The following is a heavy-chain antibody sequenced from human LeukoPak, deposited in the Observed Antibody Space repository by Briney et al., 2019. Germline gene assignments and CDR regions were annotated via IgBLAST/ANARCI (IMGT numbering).Heavy chain of an antibody. J-gene: IGHJ4*02. Sequence: ASVKVSCKSSGYTFTDYYMHWVRQAPGQGLEWMGWINPNGGGTNYAQSFQGRVTMTRDTSIGTAYMELSSLISDDTAIYYCARENNSGWYRKAAFDYWGQGTLVTDTS. V-gene: IGHV1-2*02. CDR3: ARENNSGWYRKAAFDY. CDR1: GYTFTDYY. CDR2: INPNGGGT. D-gene: IGHD6-19*01.